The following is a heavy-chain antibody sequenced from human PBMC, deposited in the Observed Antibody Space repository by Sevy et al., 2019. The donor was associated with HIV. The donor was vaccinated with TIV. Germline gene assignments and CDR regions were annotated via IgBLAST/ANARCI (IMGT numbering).Heavy chain of an antibody. Sequence: GESLKISCKASGYDFTTYWIGWVRQVPGKGLEWMGIIYPGDSDTIYSPPFQGQVTISVDKSITTAHLQWSSLKASDTAMYYCARGARGTLPSYYYYTLNVWGQGTTVTVSS. CDR1: GYDFTTYW. D-gene: IGHD3-10*01. J-gene: IGHJ6*02. CDR3: ARGARGTLPSYYYYTLNV. CDR2: IYPGDSDT. V-gene: IGHV5-51*01.